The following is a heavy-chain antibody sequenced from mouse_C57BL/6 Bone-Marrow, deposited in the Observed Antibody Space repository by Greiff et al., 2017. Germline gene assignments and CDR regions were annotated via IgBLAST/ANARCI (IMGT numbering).Heavy chain of an antibody. CDR2: IHPNSGST. CDR3: AREAFYYGPFAY. Sequence: QVQLQQPGAELVKPGASVKLSCKASGYTFTSYWMHWVKQRPGQGLEWIGMIHPNSGSTNYNEKFKSKATLTVDKSSSTAYMQLSSLTSEDSAVYYCAREAFYYGPFAYWGQGTLVTVSA. J-gene: IGHJ3*01. CDR1: GYTFTSYW. V-gene: IGHV1-64*01. D-gene: IGHD1-1*01.